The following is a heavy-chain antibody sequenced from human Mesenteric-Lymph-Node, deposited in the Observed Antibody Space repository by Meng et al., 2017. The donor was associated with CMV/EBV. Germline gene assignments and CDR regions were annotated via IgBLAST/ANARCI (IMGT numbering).Heavy chain of an antibody. D-gene: IGHD6-13*01. CDR1: GFTFSSYW. V-gene: IGHV3-23*01. J-gene: IGHJ4*02. Sequence: GGSLRLSCAASGFTFSSYWMSWVRQAPGKGLEWVSAIGGSGGITYYADSVKGRFTISRDNSKNTLYVQMNSLRAEDTAVYYCARLPSAAADFDFWGQGTLVTVSS. CDR3: ARLPSAAADFDF. CDR2: IGGSGGIT.